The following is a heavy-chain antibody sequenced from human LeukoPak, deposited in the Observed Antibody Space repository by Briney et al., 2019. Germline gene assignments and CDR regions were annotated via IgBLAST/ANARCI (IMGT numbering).Heavy chain of an antibody. Sequence: PSETLSLTCTVSGGSISSYYWSWIRQPPGKGLEWIGYIYYSGSTNYNPSLKNRVTISLETSKNQFSLRLSSVTAEDTAVYYCARAVSSSWYELFGPTAKRVFDPWGQGTLVTVST. CDR1: GGSISSYY. CDR3: ARAVSSSWYELFGPTAKRVFDP. V-gene: IGHV4-59*01. CDR2: IYYSGST. J-gene: IGHJ5*02. D-gene: IGHD6-13*01.